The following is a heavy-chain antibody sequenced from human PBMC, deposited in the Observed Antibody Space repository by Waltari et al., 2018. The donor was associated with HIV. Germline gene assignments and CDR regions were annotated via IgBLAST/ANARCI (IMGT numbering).Heavy chain of an antibody. Sequence: QVQLVQSGAEVRKAGASVKVSCKASGYTFTSNDINWVRQATGQGLEWMGWMNPNTGKTGYAQKFQGRVTMTRNTSISTAYLQLSSLRSEDTAIYYCARISERVSRFAYWGQGTLVTVSS. D-gene: IGHD3-3*01. CDR1: GYTFTSND. CDR3: ARISERVSRFAY. J-gene: IGHJ4*02. V-gene: IGHV1-8*01. CDR2: MNPNTGKT.